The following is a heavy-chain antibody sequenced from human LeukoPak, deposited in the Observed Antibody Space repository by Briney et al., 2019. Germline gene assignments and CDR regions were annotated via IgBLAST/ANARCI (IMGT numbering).Heavy chain of an antibody. D-gene: IGHD4-23*01. CDR1: VGSITNYY. V-gene: IGHV4-59*01. CDR3: ARDLYGGNSDSY. J-gene: IGHJ4*02. Sequence: SETLSLTCTVSVGSITNYYCSWIRQPPGKGLEGIGYIFYSGSTHYSPSLTSRVTISGDTSKNQFSLKLSAVTAADTAVYYCARDLYGGNSDSYWGQGTLVTVSS. CDR2: IFYSGST.